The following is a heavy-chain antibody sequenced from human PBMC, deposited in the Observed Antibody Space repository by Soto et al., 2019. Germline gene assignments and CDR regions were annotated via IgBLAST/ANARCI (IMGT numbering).Heavy chain of an antibody. J-gene: IGHJ6*03. CDR2: IKSKTDGGTT. V-gene: IGHV3-15*01. CDR1: GFTFSNAW. D-gene: IGHD3-3*01. CDR3: TTASRLIRFLEWFNSRVYYYMHV. Sequence: PGGSLRLSCAASGFTFSNAWMSWVRQAPGKGLEWVGRIKSKTDGGTTDYAAPVKGRFTISRDDSKNTLYLQMNSLKTEDTAVYYCTTASRLIRFLEWFNSRVYYYMHVWGKGTTVTVSS.